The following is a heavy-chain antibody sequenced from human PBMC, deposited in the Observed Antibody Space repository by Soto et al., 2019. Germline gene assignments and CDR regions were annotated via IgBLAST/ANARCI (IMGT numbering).Heavy chain of an antibody. CDR1: GFTFSSYG. Sequence: PGGSLRLSCAASGFTFSSYGMHWVRQAPCKGLEWVAVISYDGNNKYYVDSVKGRITISRDNSKNTLYLQMNSLRAEDTAVYYCAKDTYYHDSSGYYIFEYWGQGTLVTVSS. V-gene: IGHV3-30*18. CDR2: ISYDGNNK. CDR3: AKDTYYHDSSGYYIFEY. D-gene: IGHD3-22*01. J-gene: IGHJ4*02.